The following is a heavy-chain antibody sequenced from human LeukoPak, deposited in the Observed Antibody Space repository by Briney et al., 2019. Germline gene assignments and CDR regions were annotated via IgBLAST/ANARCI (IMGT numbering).Heavy chain of an antibody. CDR2: ISGSGGST. CDR1: GFTFSSYA. D-gene: IGHD2-8*01. Sequence: GGSLRLSCAASGFTFSSYAMSWVRQAPGRGLEWVSAISGSGGSTFYADSVKGRFTMSRDDSKNTLYLQMNSLRAEDTAVYYCAKEASYCTNGVCYSRVFDTWGQGTLVTVSS. CDR3: AKEASYCTNGVCYSRVFDT. J-gene: IGHJ5*02. V-gene: IGHV3-23*01.